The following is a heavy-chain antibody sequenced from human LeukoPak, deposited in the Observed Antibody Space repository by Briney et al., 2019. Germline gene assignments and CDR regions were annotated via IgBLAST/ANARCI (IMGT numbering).Heavy chain of an antibody. V-gene: IGHV4-4*07. CDR2: IYSSGST. CDR1: GGSIRSYY. CDR3: ARDPYGGGGWFDP. Sequence: PSETLSLTCTVSGGSIRSYYWNWMRQPARKGLEWIGRIYSSGSTNYNPSLKSRVTISKDNSKNQFSLKLTSVTAADTAVYYCARDPYGGGGWFDPWGQGTLVTVSS. J-gene: IGHJ5*02. D-gene: IGHD4-23*01.